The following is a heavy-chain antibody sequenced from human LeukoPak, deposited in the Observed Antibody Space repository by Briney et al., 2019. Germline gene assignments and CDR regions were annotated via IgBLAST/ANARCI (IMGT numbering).Heavy chain of an antibody. CDR3: AREGIVATLDY. CDR2: IYYDGSYK. J-gene: IGHJ4*02. D-gene: IGHD5-12*01. Sequence: GGSLRLSCAASGFTFSTYGMHWVRQAPGKGLEWVALIYYDGSYKYYADSVKGRFTISRDNSKNTLYLQMNSLRAEDTAVYYCAREGIVATLDYWGQGTLVTVSS. CDR1: GFTFSTYG. V-gene: IGHV3-30*02.